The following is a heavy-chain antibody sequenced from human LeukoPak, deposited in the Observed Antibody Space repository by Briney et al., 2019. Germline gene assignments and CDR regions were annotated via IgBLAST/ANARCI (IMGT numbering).Heavy chain of an antibody. CDR1: GGSFSGYY. V-gene: IGHV4-34*01. CDR3: ARVRRDYAIYWYFDL. D-gene: IGHD4-17*01. CDR2: INHSGST. Sequence: SETLSLTCAVYGGSFSGYYWSWIRQPPGKGLEWIGEINHSGSTNYNPSLKSRVTISVDTSKNQFSLKLSSVTAADTAVYYCARVRRDYAIYWYFDLWGRGTLVTVSS. J-gene: IGHJ2*01.